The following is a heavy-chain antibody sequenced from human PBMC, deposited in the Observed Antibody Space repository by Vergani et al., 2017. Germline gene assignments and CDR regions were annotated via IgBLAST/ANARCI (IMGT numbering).Heavy chain of an antibody. CDR1: GFTFSSYA. CDR3: AKRIGYSYGYQWGDYFDY. J-gene: IGHJ4*02. Sequence: EVQLLESGGGLVQPGGSLRLSCAASGFTFSSYAMSWVRQAPGKGLEWVSAISGSGGSTYYADSVKGRFTISRDNSKNTLYLQMNSLRAEDTAVYYCAKRIGYSYGYQWGDYFDYWGQGTLVTVSS. D-gene: IGHD5-18*01. V-gene: IGHV3-23*01. CDR2: ISGSGGST.